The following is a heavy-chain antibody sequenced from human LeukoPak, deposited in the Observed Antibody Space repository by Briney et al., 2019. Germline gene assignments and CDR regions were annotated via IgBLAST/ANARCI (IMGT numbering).Heavy chain of an antibody. CDR2: ISNSGYST. D-gene: IGHD2-15*01. V-gene: IGHV3-11*01. CDR3: ASLHSSTSYYFDY. Sequence: PGRSLRLSCAASGFIFSGYDMSWVRQAPGKGLEWVSGISNSGYSTYYADSVKGRFTISRDNAKNSLYLQMNSLRAEDTAVYYCASLHSSTSYYFDYWGQGTLVTVSS. CDR1: GFIFSGYD. J-gene: IGHJ4*02.